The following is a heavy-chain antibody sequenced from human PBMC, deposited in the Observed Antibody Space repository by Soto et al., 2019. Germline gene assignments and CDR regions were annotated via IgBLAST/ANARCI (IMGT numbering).Heavy chain of an antibody. CDR3: ARGERGFAGAPASYVYSGLDV. CDR2: VSAGGDMT. V-gene: IGHV3-23*01. Sequence: DVQLFESGGHLVQPGGSMRLSCAASGFTFSSYAMSWGRQAPGKVLEWVSSVSAGGDMTYYSDSVKGRFTISRDNSNNSLFLQMNSLRIEDTALYYCARGERGFAGAPASYVYSGLDVWGQGTTVT. D-gene: IGHD3-16*01. CDR1: GFTFSSYA. J-gene: IGHJ6*02.